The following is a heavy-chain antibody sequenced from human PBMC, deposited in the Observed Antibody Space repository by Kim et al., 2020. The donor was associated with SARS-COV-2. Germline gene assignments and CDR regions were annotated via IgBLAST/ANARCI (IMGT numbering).Heavy chain of an antibody. V-gene: IGHV3-23*01. Sequence: GGSLRLSCAASGFTFSNYAMSWVRQAPGKGLEWVSAISEGGAGTYYADSVRGRFTISRDNSKNTLSLQMNSLRAEDTAVYYCVPGTSADWGQGTLVTVS. CDR3: VPGTSAD. D-gene: IGHD3-10*01. J-gene: IGHJ4*02. CDR2: ISEGGAGT. CDR1: GFTFSNYA.